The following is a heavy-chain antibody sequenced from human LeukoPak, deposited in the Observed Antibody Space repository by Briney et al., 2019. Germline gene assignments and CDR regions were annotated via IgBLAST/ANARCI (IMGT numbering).Heavy chain of an antibody. Sequence: SETLSLTCTVSGGSISSSSYYWGWIRQPPGKGLEWIGSIYYSGSTYYNPSLKSRVTISVDTSKNLFSLKLFSVTAADTAVYYCARVDDQYDSSGDTQGRFHYYYYMDVWGKGTTVTVSS. D-gene: IGHD3-22*01. CDR1: GGSISSSSYY. J-gene: IGHJ6*03. CDR2: IYYSGST. V-gene: IGHV4-39*01. CDR3: ARVDDQYDSSGDTQGRFHYYYYMDV.